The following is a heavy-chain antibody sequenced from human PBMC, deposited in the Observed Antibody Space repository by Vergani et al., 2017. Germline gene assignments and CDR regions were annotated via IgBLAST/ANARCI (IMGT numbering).Heavy chain of an antibody. CDR1: GGSISSYS. CDR3: ARVHGDYSYAFDD. Sequence: QVQLQESGPGLVKPSETLSLTCTVSGGSISSYSWSWIRQPPGKGLEWIGYIYYSGSTNYNPSLKSRVTISVDTSKNQFSLKLSSVTAADTAVYYCARVHGDYSYAFDDWGEGTLVTVSS. V-gene: IGHV4-59*01. CDR2: IYYSGST. D-gene: IGHD4-17*01. J-gene: IGHJ4*02.